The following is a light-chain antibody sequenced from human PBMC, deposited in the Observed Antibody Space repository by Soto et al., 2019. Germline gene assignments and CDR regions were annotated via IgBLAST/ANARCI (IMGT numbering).Light chain of an antibody. J-gene: IGKJ1*01. CDR2: DAS. Sequence: DIQMTQSPSTLSASVGDRVTITCRARQSISRWLAWYQQKPGKAPNLLIYDASTLESGVPSRFSGSGSGTEFTLTSSSLQPDDFATYYCQQYGSYSTFGQGTRVEIK. V-gene: IGKV1-5*01. CDR3: QQYGSYST. CDR1: QSISRW.